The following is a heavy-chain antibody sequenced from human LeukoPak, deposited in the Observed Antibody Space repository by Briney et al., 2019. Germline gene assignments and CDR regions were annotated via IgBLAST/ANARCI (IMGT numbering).Heavy chain of an antibody. D-gene: IGHD2-2*01. CDR3: ARDRCSSTTCYYTH. CDR2: ISSSGSTI. V-gene: IGHV3-11*01. J-gene: IGHJ4*02. CDR1: GFTFSDYY. Sequence: PGGSLRLSCAASGFTFSDYYMSWIRQAPGKGLEWVSYISSSGSTIYYADSVKGRLTISRDTAKNSLYLQMNSLRVEDTAVYYCARDRCSSTTCYYTHWGQGTLVTVSS.